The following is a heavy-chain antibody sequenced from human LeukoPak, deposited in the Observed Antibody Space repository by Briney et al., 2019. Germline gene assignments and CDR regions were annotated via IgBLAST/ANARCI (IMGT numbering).Heavy chain of an antibody. CDR2: IYNDGNKK. CDR3: ARDLGSGSSFFFDF. Sequence: PGGCLRLSCAASGFIFSNFGVHWVRQTPGKGLEWVAVIYNDGNKKYYVDSLKDRFTVSRDNPKNTVYLQMSSLRVEDTAVYFCARDLGSGSSFFFDFWGRGTLVTVSS. J-gene: IGHJ4*02. CDR1: GFIFSNFG. V-gene: IGHV3-33*01. D-gene: IGHD3-10*01.